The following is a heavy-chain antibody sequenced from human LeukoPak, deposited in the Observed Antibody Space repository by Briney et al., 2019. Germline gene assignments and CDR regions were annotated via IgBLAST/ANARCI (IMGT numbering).Heavy chain of an antibody. J-gene: IGHJ4*02. V-gene: IGHV1-2*02. CDR2: INPNSGGT. CDR3: ARDSRNWSRFFT. Sequence: GASVKVSCKASGHTFTGYYMHWLRQAPGQGLEWMGWINPNSGGTNYAQKFQGRVTMTRDTSISTAYMELSRLRSDDTAVYYCARDSRNWSRFFTWGQGTLVTVSS. CDR1: GHTFTGYY. D-gene: IGHD1-1*01.